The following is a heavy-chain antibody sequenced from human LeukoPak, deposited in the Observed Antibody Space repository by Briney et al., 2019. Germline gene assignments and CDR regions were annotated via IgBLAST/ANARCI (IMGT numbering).Heavy chain of an antibody. D-gene: IGHD3-3*01. V-gene: IGHV1-3*01. Sequence: ASVKVSCKASGYTFTSYAMHWVRQAPGQRLEWMGWINAGNGNTKYSQKFQGRVTITTDESTSTAYMELSSLRSEDTAVYYCARVRSPILEWLLLDYWGQGTLVTVSS. CDR2: INAGNGNT. CDR1: GYTFTSYA. J-gene: IGHJ4*02. CDR3: ARVRSPILEWLLLDY.